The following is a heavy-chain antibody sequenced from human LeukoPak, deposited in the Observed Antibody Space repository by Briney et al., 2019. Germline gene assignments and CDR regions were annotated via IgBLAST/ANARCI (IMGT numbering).Heavy chain of an antibody. CDR2: ISYDGSNK. Sequence: GRSLRLSCAASGFTFRSYGIHWVRQAPGKGLEWVAVISYDGSNKYYADSVKGRFTVSRDNSKDTLYLQMNSLRAEDMAVYYCAKDEIGAVAGLLDYWGQGILVTVSS. V-gene: IGHV3-30*18. CDR1: GFTFRSYG. D-gene: IGHD6-19*01. J-gene: IGHJ4*02. CDR3: AKDEIGAVAGLLDY.